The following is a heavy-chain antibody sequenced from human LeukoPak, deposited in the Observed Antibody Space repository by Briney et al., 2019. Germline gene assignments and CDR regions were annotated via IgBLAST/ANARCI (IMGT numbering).Heavy chain of an antibody. CDR1: GGSISSSSYY. D-gene: IGHD3-10*01. CDR2: IYYSGST. CDR3: ARAGMWFGEVLGVFDI. J-gene: IGHJ3*02. V-gene: IGHV4-39*01. Sequence: PSETLSLTCTVSGGSISSSSYYWGWIRQPPGKGLESIGSIYYSGSTHYNPSLKSRVTISIDTSKNQFSLNLSSVTAADTAVYYCARAGMWFGEVLGVFDIWGQGTMVTVSS.